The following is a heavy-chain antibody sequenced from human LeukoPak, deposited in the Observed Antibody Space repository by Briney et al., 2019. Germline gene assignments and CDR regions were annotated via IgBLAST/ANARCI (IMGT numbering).Heavy chain of an antibody. J-gene: IGHJ5*02. V-gene: IGHV1-2*02. CDR1: GYTFADYY. Sequence: GASVKVSCKTSGYTFADYYIHWARQAPGQGLEWMGWINPESGGTSYAQHFQGRVTMTRDTSISTAYMDLSRLKSDDTAVYYCARELPAARPFDPWGQGTLVTVSS. CDR3: ARELPAARPFDP. D-gene: IGHD2-2*01. CDR2: INPESGGT.